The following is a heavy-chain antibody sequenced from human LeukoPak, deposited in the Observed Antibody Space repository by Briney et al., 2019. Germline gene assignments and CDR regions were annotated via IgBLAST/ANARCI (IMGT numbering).Heavy chain of an antibody. CDR1: GGSISSYC. Sequence: SETLSLTCTVSGGSISSYCWSWIRQPPGKGLEWIGYMYYSGSTNYNPSLKSQVTISIDTSKYQFSLKLSSVTAADMAVYYCARGRTYVDYWGQGTLVTVSS. CDR3: ARGRTYVDY. J-gene: IGHJ4*02. D-gene: IGHD1-26*01. CDR2: MYYSGST. V-gene: IGHV4-59*08.